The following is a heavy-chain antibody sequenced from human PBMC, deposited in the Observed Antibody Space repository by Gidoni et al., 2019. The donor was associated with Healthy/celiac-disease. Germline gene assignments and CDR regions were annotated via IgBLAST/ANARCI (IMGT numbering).Heavy chain of an antibody. CDR3: ARPDYYYGSGSRVDY. D-gene: IGHD3-10*01. CDR1: GYGFAIYW. V-gene: IGHV5-51*01. CDR2: ISPGDSDT. Sequence: EVQLVQSGAEVKKPGESLKISGRVFGYGFAIYWFGWVRQMPGKGLGWMGIISPGDSDTRYSPSFQGQVTISADKSISTAYLQWSSLKASDTAMYYCARPDYYYGSGSRVDYWGQGTLVTVSS. J-gene: IGHJ4*02.